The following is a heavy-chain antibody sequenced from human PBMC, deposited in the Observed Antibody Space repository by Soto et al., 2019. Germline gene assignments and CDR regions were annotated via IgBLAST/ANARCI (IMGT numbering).Heavy chain of an antibody. CDR1: GGSISSYY. CDR3: ASLRYYDGSQGFDP. Sequence: SETLSLTCTVSGGSISSYYWSWIRQPPGKGLEWIGYIYYSGSTNYNPSLKSRVTISVDTSKNQFSLKLSSVTAADTAVYYCASLRYYDGSQGFDPWGQGTLVTVSS. CDR2: IYYSGST. V-gene: IGHV4-59*08. D-gene: IGHD3-10*01. J-gene: IGHJ5*02.